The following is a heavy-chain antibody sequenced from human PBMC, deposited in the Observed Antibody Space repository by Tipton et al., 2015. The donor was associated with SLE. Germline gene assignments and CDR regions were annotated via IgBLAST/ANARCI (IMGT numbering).Heavy chain of an antibody. CDR2: ISPYNGNT. D-gene: IGHD3-10*01. J-gene: IGHJ4*02. Sequence: QLVQSGAEVKKPGASVKVSCKASGYTFTNYGISWVRQAPGQGLEWMGWISPYNGNTDSAQNLQGRVTMTADTSTTTAYMELRSLRSDDTAVYYCARSYHGSRHYYTHADHWGQGTQVTVSS. V-gene: IGHV1-18*01. CDR1: GYTFTNYG. CDR3: ARSYHGSRHYYTHADH.